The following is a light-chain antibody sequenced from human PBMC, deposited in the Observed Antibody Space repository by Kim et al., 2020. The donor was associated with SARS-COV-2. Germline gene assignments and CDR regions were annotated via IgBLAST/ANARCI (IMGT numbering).Light chain of an antibody. CDR2: KDS. CDR1: ALPKQY. Sequence: SYELTQPPSVSVSPGQTARITCSGDALPKQYAYWYQQKPGQAPVLVIYKDSERPSGIPERFSGSSSGTTVTLTISGVQAEDEADYYRQSADRSAAYVFGTGTKVTVL. CDR3: QSADRSAAYV. V-gene: IGLV3-25*03. J-gene: IGLJ1*01.